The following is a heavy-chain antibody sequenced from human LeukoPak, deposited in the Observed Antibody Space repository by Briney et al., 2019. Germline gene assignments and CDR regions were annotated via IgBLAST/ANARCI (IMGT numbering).Heavy chain of an antibody. Sequence: SETLSLTCTVSGGSISSGGYYWSWIRQHPGKGLEWIGYIYYSGSTYYNPSLKSRVTISVDTSKNQFSLKLSSVTAADTAVYYCARDHNSYFDYWGQGTLVTVSS. CDR2: IYYSGST. J-gene: IGHJ4*02. CDR1: GGSISSGGYY. V-gene: IGHV4-31*03. D-gene: IGHD1-14*01. CDR3: ARDHNSYFDY.